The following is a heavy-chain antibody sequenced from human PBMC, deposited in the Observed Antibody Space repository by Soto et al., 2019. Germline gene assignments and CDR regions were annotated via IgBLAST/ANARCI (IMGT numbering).Heavy chain of an antibody. CDR2: IHDFGST. J-gene: IGHJ4*02. CDR1: GGSLKSSSHY. Sequence: SETLSLTCTVSGGSLKSSSHYWSWIRQPPGKGLEWIGYIHDFGSTNYNPSLESRVVISVDTSKNQFSLKVPSVTAADTAIYLCARGGTYVGFHXWGQGARVTVSX. V-gene: IGHV4-61*01. D-gene: IGHD1-26*01. CDR3: ARGGTYVGFHX.